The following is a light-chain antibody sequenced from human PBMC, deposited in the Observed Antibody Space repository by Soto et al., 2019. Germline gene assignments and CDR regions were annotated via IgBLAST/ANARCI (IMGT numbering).Light chain of an antibody. CDR1: SGYSSHA. Sequence: QPVLTQSPSASASLGASVKLTCTVSSGYSSHAIAWHQQQPEKGPRYLMKLNSDGSHSKGDGIPDRFSGSSSGAERYLTISSLQSEDEADYYCQTWGTGIAVFGGGTQLTVL. V-gene: IGLV4-69*01. CDR2: LNSDGSH. J-gene: IGLJ7*01. CDR3: QTWGTGIAV.